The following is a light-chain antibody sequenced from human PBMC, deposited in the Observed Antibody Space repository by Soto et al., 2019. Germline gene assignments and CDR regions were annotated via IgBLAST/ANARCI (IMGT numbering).Light chain of an antibody. CDR3: CSYAGDAVV. CDR2: EVN. CDR1: NSDVGTYNL. Sequence: QSALTQPASVSGSPGQSITVSCTGTNSDVGTYNLVSWFQQYPGKAPKIILYEVNMRPSGVSDRFSGSNSGNTASLTISGLQAEDEADYYCCSYAGDAVVFGGGTKVTVL. V-gene: IGLV2-23*02. J-gene: IGLJ2*01.